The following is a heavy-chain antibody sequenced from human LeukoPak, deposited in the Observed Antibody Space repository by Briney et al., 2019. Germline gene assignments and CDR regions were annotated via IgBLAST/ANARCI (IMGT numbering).Heavy chain of an antibody. J-gene: IGHJ5*02. CDR3: ARGGTYFKFDP. D-gene: IGHD3-10*01. CDR2: IWYDGSNK. Sequence: GGSLRLSCAASGFTFSSYGMHWVRQAPGKGLEWVAVIWYDGSNKYYADSVKGRFTISRDNSKNTLYLQMNSLRAEDTAVYYCARGGTYFKFDPWGQGTLVTVSS. V-gene: IGHV3-33*01. CDR1: GFTFSSYG.